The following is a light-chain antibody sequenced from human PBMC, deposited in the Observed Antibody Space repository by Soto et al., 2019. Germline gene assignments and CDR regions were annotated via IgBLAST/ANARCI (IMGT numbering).Light chain of an antibody. CDR3: QQRSNWSPET. V-gene: IGKV3-11*01. Sequence: EIVLTQSPATLSLSPGERATLSCRASQSVSSYLAWYQQKPGQAPRLLIYDASNRATGIPARFSGSGSGTDVTLTISSLETEDFAVYYCQQRSNWSPETFGQGTKLEIK. CDR1: QSVSSY. J-gene: IGKJ2*01. CDR2: DAS.